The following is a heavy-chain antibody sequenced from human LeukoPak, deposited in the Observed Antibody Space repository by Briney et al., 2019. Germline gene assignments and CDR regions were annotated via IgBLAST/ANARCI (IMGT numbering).Heavy chain of an antibody. D-gene: IGHD2-21*01. Sequence: KSSETLSLTCGVSGGAITNYWNWIRQAPGKGLEWLGYIYYTGSTTYNPSVKSRITISLDTSKKQISLKLRSVTAADTAVYYCARRGSWGGPRPFDYWGQGSLVTVSS. CDR1: GGAITNY. J-gene: IGHJ4*02. CDR3: ARRGSWGGPRPFDY. CDR2: IYYTGST. V-gene: IGHV4-59*01.